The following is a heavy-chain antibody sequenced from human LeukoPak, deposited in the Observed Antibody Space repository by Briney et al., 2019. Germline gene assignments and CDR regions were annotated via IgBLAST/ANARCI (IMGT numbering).Heavy chain of an antibody. Sequence: ASVKVSCKASGYTFTGYYMHWVRQAPGQGLEWMGRINPNSGGTNYAQKFQGRVTMTRDTSISTAYMELSRLRSEDTAVYYCARVRLSYYYDSSNYYAEVDYYYYGMDVWGQGTTVTVSS. CDR1: GYTFTGYY. CDR2: INPNSGGT. D-gene: IGHD3-22*01. CDR3: ARVRLSYYYDSSNYYAEVDYYYYGMDV. J-gene: IGHJ6*02. V-gene: IGHV1-2*06.